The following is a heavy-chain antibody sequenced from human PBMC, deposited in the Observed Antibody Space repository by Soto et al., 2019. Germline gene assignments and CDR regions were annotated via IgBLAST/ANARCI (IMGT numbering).Heavy chain of an antibody. CDR3: ARDQYSGYEDHSYGPLNFDY. J-gene: IGHJ4*02. D-gene: IGHD5-12*01. V-gene: IGHV3-33*01. CDR2: IWYDGSNK. Sequence: QVQLVESGGGVVQPGRSLRLSCAASGFTFSSYGMHWVRQAPGKGLEWVAVIWYDGSNKYYADSVKGRFTISRDNSKNTLYLQMNSLRAEDTAVYYCARDQYSGYEDHSYGPLNFDYWGQGTLVTVSS. CDR1: GFTFSSYG.